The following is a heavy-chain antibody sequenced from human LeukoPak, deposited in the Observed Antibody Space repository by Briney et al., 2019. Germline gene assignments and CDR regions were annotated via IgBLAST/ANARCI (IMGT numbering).Heavy chain of an antibody. CDR2: INPNSGGT. Sequence: ASVKVSCKASGCTFTGYYIHWVRQAPGQGLEWMGWINPNSGGTNYIQKFQGRVIMTRDTSISTAYMELSRLRFDDTAVYYCASSSGGWVFDYWGQGTLVTVSS. J-gene: IGHJ4*02. CDR3: ASSSGGWVFDY. V-gene: IGHV1-2*02. CDR1: GCTFTGYY. D-gene: IGHD1-26*01.